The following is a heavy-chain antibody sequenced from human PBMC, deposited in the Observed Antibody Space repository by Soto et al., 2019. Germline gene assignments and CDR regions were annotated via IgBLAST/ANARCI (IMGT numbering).Heavy chain of an antibody. CDR1: GDSVYSNSPA. Sequence: SQTVSLTCAISGDSVYSNSPAWNWMRHSPSRGLEWLGRTYYRSKWYNDYAVSVKSRITINPDTSKNQFSLQLNSVTPEDAAVYYCARGRVVGAASVSLDYCGEGPLVTVSS. D-gene: IGHD1-26*01. V-gene: IGHV6-1*01. J-gene: IGHJ4*02. CDR3: ARGRVVGAASVSLDY. CDR2: TYYRSKWYN.